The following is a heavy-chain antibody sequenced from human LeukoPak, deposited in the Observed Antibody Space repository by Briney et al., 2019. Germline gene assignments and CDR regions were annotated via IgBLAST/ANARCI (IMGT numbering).Heavy chain of an antibody. J-gene: IGHJ2*01. CDR1: NDSIHSYY. V-gene: IGHV4-4*07. D-gene: IGHD6-19*01. Sequence: SETLSLTCTVSNDSIHSYYWGWIRQPAGKGLEWIGRLYTSGTTDYNPSLKGRVSMSVDTSKNQFSLRLTSVTAADTAVYYCARGWDAANWYFDLWGRGTLVTV. CDR2: LYTSGTT. CDR3: ARGWDAANWYFDL.